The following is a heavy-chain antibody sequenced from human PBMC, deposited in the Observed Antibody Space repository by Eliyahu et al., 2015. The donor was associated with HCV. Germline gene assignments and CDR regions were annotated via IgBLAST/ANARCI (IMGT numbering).Heavy chain of an antibody. CDR1: GFTFDXYA. CDR3: AKDITSGGVAGRFDP. J-gene: IGHJ5*02. CDR2: ISWNSGSI. D-gene: IGHD6-19*01. V-gene: IGHV3-9*01. Sequence: EVQLVESGGGLVQPGRSLRLSCAASGFTFDXYAMHWVRQAPGKGLEWVSGISWNSGSIGYADSVKGRFTIPRDNAKNSLYLQMNSLRAEDTALYYCAKDITSGGVAGRFDPWGQGTLVTVSS.